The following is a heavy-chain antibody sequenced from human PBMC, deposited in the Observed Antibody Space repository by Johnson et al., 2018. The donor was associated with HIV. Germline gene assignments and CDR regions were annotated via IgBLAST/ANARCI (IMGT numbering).Heavy chain of an antibody. D-gene: IGHD4-23*01. Sequence: QVQLVESGGGVVQPGRSLRLSCAASGFTLSSYVMHWVRQAPGKGLEYVSAISSSGDRAYYADSVKGRFVMSRDNSKNTLYLQMNSLRAEDTAVYYCARRTVVTPGAFDIWGQGTMVTVSS. CDR1: GFTLSSYV. V-gene: IGHV3-64*04. CDR2: ISSSGDRA. CDR3: ARRTVVTPGAFDI. J-gene: IGHJ3*02.